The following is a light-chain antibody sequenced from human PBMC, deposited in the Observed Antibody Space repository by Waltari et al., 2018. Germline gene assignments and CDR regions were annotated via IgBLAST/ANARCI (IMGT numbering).Light chain of an antibody. CDR1: QGIRYD. CDR3: VQDYNYPWT. V-gene: IGKV1-6*01. Sequence: AIQMTQSPSSLSASVGDRVTITCRASQGIRYDLAWYPQKPGKAPKILIFAASSLQSGVPSRFSGSGSGADFTLTISSLQPEDFATYFCVQDYNYPWTFGQGTKVEIK. J-gene: IGKJ1*01. CDR2: AAS.